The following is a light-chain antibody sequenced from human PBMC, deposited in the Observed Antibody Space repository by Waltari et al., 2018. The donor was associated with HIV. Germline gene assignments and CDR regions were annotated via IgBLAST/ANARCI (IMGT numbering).Light chain of an antibody. CDR2: DVD. V-gene: IGLV2-14*03. CDR3: ASFTGDNTVM. J-gene: IGLJ3*02. Sequence: AVTQPASVSGLPGQSTTISCPGADTAFSLYKFVSWYQQPSGKPPRLILYDVDSRASGVSDRFSGSMSGNTASLTISGLRAEDEGHYYCASFTGDNTVMFGGGTEVTVL. CDR1: DTAFSLYKF.